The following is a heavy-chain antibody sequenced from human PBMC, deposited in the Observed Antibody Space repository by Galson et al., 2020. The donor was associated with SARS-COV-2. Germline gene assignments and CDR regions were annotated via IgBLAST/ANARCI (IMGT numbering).Heavy chain of an antibody. V-gene: IGHV2-5*02. CDR2: IYRDDDK. CDR3: ARSPLLWFGELLGAFDI. Sequence: GPTLVKPTQTLTLTCPFSGFSLSTSGVGVGWIRQPPGKALEWLALIYRDDDKRYSPSLKSRLTITKDTSKNQVVLTMTNMDPVDTATYYCARSPLLWFGELLGAFDIWGQGKSVTLAS. CDR1: GFSLSTSGVG. D-gene: IGHD3-10*01. J-gene: IGHJ3*02.